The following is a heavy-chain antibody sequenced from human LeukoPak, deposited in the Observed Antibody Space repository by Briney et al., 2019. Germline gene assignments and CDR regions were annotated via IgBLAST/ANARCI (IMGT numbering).Heavy chain of an antibody. CDR2: IDPNSGGT. CDR1: GYTFTGYY. CDR3: ATEDGSGSFSPFDY. V-gene: IGHV1-2*02. Sequence: ASVKVSCKASGYTFTGYYMHWVRQAPGQGLEWMGWIDPNSGGTNYARKFQGRVTMTRDTSISTAYMELSRLRSDDTAVYYCATEDGSGSFSPFDYWGQGALVTVSS. J-gene: IGHJ4*02. D-gene: IGHD1-26*01.